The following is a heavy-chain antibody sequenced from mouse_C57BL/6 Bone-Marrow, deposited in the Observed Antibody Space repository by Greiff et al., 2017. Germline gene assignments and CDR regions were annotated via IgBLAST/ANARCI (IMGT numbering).Heavy chain of an antibody. V-gene: IGHV5-4*01. CDR1: GFTFSSYA. CDR2: ISDGGSYT. J-gene: IGHJ4*01. CDR3: AREGGRGDY. Sequence: EVQGVESGGGLVKPGGSLKLSCAASGFTFSSYAMSWVRQTPEKRLEWVATISDGGSYTYYPDNVKGRFTISRDNAKNNLYLQMSHLKSEDTAIYDWAREGGRGDYWGQGTSVTVSS.